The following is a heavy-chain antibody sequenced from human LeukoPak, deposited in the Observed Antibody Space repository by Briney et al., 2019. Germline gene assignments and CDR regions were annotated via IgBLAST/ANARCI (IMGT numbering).Heavy chain of an antibody. CDR3: AKSNGYGLVDI. CDR1: GGSVSSYY. D-gene: IGHD3-10*01. CDR2: IYTSGST. Sequence: KTSETLSLTCTVSGGSVSSYYWSWIRQPAGKGLEWIGRIYTSGSTNYNPSLKSRVTMSVDTSRNQFSLKLTSVTAADTAVYYCAKSNGYGLVDIWGQGTMVTVSS. J-gene: IGHJ3*02. V-gene: IGHV4-4*07.